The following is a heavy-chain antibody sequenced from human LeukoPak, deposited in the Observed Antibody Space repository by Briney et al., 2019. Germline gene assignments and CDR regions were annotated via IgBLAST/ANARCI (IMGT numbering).Heavy chain of an antibody. Sequence: SETLSLTCTVSGGSISSYYWSWIRQPAGKGLDWIGRTYTSGSTNYNPSLKSRVTMSVDTSKNQFSLKLSSVTAADTAVYYCARDLRSSVVAGTYYYYYGMDGWGQGTTVTVSS. CDR3: ARDLRSSVVAGTYYYYYGMDG. CDR2: TYTSGST. J-gene: IGHJ6*02. CDR1: GGSISSYY. V-gene: IGHV4-4*07. D-gene: IGHD6-19*01.